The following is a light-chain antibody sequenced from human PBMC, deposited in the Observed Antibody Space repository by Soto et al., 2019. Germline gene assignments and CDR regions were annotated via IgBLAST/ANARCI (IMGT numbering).Light chain of an antibody. CDR3: QQYGSSPLYT. V-gene: IGKV3-20*01. Sequence: EIVLTQSPGTLSLSPGERATLSCRASQSVSSSYLAWYKQKPGQAPRLLIYGPTSRATGIPDRFSGSGSGTDLTLTISRLEPEDFAVYDYQQYGSSPLYTFGQGTKLEIK. CDR1: QSVSSSY. J-gene: IGKJ2*01. CDR2: GPT.